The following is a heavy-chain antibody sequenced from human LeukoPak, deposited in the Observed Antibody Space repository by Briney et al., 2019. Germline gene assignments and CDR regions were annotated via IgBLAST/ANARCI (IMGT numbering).Heavy chain of an antibody. CDR2: IKSKTDGGTT. V-gene: IGHV3-15*01. CDR3: TTDWDYATGTRFDY. CDR1: GFTFSNAW. J-gene: IGHJ4*02. Sequence: GGSLRLSCAASGFTFSNAWMSWVRQAPGKGPEWVGRIKSKTDGGTTDYAAPVKGRFTISRDDSKNTLYLQMNSLKTEDTAVYYCTTDWDYATGTRFDYWGQGTLVTVSS. D-gene: IGHD1-1*01.